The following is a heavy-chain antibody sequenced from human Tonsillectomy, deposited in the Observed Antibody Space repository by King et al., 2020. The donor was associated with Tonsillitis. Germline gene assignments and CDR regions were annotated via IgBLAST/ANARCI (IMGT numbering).Heavy chain of an antibody. Sequence: VQLVESGGGLVQPGGSLRLSCAASGFTFSSYWMTWVRQAPGKGLQWVANIKQDGSEKYYVDSVKGRFTISRDNTKNSLYLQMNSLRAEDTAVYYCARLNYYDSSGYYPNVFDIWGQGTMVTVSS. V-gene: IGHV3-7*01. CDR1: GFTFSSYW. D-gene: IGHD3-22*01. CDR3: ARLNYYDSSGYYPNVFDI. J-gene: IGHJ3*02. CDR2: IKQDGSEK.